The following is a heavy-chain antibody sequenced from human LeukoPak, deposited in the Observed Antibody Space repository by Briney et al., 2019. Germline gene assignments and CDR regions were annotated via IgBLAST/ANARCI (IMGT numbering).Heavy chain of an antibody. D-gene: IGHD5-18*01. Sequence: GGSLRLSCAASGFTFSSYAMSWVRQAPGKGLEWVSAISGSGGSTYYADSVKGRFTISRDNSKNTLYLQMNSLRAEDTAVYYCALSYGPQYYFDYWGQGTLVTVSS. V-gene: IGHV3-23*01. CDR1: GFTFSSYA. CDR3: ALSYGPQYYFDY. J-gene: IGHJ4*02. CDR2: ISGSGGST.